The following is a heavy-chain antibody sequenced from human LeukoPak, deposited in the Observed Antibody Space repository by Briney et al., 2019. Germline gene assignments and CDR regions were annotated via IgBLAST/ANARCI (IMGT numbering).Heavy chain of an antibody. CDR1: GFTFSSYS. Sequence: PGGSLRLSCAASGFTFSSYSMNWVRQAPGKGLEWISYISTSSTTIYDADSVKGRFTISRDNAKNSLYLQMNSLRAEDTAVYYCARDGGRREDYWGQGALVTVSS. V-gene: IGHV3-48*01. D-gene: IGHD2-15*01. CDR3: ARDGGRREDY. J-gene: IGHJ4*02. CDR2: ISTSSTTI.